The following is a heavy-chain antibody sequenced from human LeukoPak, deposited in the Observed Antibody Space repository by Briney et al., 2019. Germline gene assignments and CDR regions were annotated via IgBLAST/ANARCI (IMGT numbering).Heavy chain of an antibody. CDR1: GGTFSSYA. V-gene: IGHV1-69*05. CDR2: IIPIFGTA. CDR3: ASNMNYYDSSDPGDDAFDI. Sequence: SVKVSCKASGGTFSSYAISWVRQAPGQGLEWMGGIIPIFGTANYAQKFQGRVTITTDESTSTAYMELSSLRSEDTAVYYCASNMNYYDSSDPGDDAFDIWGQGTMVTVSS. J-gene: IGHJ3*02. D-gene: IGHD3-22*01.